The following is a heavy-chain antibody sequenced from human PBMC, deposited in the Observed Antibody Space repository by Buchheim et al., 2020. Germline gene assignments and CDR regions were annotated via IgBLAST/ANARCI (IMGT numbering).Heavy chain of an antibody. CDR3: ARSRLLDY. J-gene: IGHJ4*02. D-gene: IGHD3-10*01. V-gene: IGHV3-23*01. Sequence: EVQLLESGGGLVQPGEPLRLSCEASGFTFVNVAMHWFRQAPGKGLEWVSSAGTGGAGFYAESVKGRFSVPRDNSRNTLYLHMTSLRAEDTAIYYCARSRLLDYWGQGT. CDR1: GFTFVNVA. CDR2: SAGTGGAG.